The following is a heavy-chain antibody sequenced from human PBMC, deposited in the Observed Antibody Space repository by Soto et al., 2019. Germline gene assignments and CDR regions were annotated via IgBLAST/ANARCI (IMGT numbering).Heavy chain of an antibody. V-gene: IGHV3-48*04. CDR1: GCGFGSYS. CDR2: IFVTSTPI. CDR3: ARDADWAFGY. D-gene: IGHD3-9*01. J-gene: IGHJ4*02. Sequence: DVQLVESGRGWVQPGGALRLSCVASGCGFGSYSMVWVRQAPGKGLEWIAYIFVTSTPIYYADSVRGRFSVSRDNTQNSLFLLMNSLRAEDTAIYYCARDADWAFGYWGQGTQVIVSS.